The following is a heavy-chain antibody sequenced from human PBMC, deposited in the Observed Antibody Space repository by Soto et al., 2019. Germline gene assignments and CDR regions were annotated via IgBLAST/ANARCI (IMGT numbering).Heavy chain of an antibody. D-gene: IGHD3-22*01. CDR1: GFTFSSYG. CDR2: IWYDGSNK. V-gene: IGHV3-33*01. J-gene: IGHJ3*02. Sequence: PGGSLRLSCAASGFTFSSYGMHWVRQAPGKGLEWVAVIWYDGSNKYYADSVKGRFTISRDNSKNTLYLQMNSLRAEDTAVYYCARDQSITMIVVVPGAFDIWGQGTMVTVSS. CDR3: ARDQSITMIVVVPGAFDI.